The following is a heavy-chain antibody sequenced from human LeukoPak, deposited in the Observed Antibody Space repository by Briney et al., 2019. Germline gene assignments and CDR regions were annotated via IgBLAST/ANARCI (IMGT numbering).Heavy chain of an antibody. V-gene: IGHV1-46*01. CDR2: INPSAGTT. J-gene: IGHJ6*02. CDR1: GYTFTSYY. Sequence: ASVKVSCKASGYTFTSYYIHWVRQAPGQGLEWMGIINPSAGTTNYAQKFQGRVTITADKSTSTAYMELSSLRSEDTAVYYCARDEKRGGYDLGYYGMDVWGQGTTVTVSS. D-gene: IGHD5-12*01. CDR3: ARDEKRGGYDLGYYGMDV.